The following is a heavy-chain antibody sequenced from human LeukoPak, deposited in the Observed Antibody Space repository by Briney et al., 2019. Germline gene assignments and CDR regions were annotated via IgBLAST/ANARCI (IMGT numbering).Heavy chain of an antibody. Sequence: AGGSLRLSCAASGFSFSSYSMNWVRQAPGKGLEWVSSISGSSSYINYADSVKGRFTISRDNARNSLYLQMNSLRAEDTAVYYCARWSTYDSSTYSYVNAFDIWGQGTMVTVSS. J-gene: IGHJ3*02. CDR3: ARWSTYDSSTYSYVNAFDI. CDR1: GFSFSSYS. D-gene: IGHD3-22*01. V-gene: IGHV3-21*01. CDR2: ISGSSSYI.